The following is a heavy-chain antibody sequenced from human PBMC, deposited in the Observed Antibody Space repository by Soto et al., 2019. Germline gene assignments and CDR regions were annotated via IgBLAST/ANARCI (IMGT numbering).Heavy chain of an antibody. Sequence: GASVKVSCKVSGYTLTELSMHWVRQAPGKGLEWMGGFDPEDGETIYAQKFQGRVTMTEDTSTDTAYMELSSLRSEDTAVYYCATDGATNPLDAFDIWGQGTMVTVSS. J-gene: IGHJ3*02. D-gene: IGHD1-26*01. CDR2: FDPEDGET. V-gene: IGHV1-24*01. CDR3: ATDGATNPLDAFDI. CDR1: GYTLTELS.